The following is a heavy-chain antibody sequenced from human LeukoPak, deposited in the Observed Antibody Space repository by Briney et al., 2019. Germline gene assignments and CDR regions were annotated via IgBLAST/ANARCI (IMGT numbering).Heavy chain of an antibody. CDR3: AKDRGSRNEILTGRHRASMDFDY. CDR2: IRYDGSTK. D-gene: IGHD3-9*01. CDR1: GFTFSGFG. V-gene: IGHV3-30*02. J-gene: IGHJ4*02. Sequence: GGSLRLSCAASGFTFSGFGMHWIRQAPGKGLEWVAFIRYDGSTKHYGDSVKGRFTISRDNSKNTLYLQMNSLRAEDTGVYYCAKDRGSRNEILTGRHRASMDFDYWGQGTLVIVSS.